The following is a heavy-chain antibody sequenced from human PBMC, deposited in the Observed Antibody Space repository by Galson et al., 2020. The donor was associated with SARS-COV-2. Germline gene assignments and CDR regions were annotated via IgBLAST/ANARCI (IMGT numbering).Heavy chain of an antibody. D-gene: IGHD6-19*01. CDR3: ARDGQSSRGWAFDY. V-gene: IGHV3-33*01. CDR1: GFTFSDHA. CDR2: IFFDGSEK. J-gene: IGHJ4*02. Sequence: GESLKISCAASGFTFSDHAMHWVRQAPGKGLEWVAQIFFDGSEKYYGDSVRGRFTISRDSSKNTVYLQMNNLRVDDTAVYYCARDGQSSRGWAFDYWGQGTLRTGSS.